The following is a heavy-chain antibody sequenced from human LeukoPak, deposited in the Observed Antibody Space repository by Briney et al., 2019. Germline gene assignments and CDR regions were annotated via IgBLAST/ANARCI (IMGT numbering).Heavy chain of an antibody. CDR3: AKDMGTGDLDAFDI. J-gene: IGHJ3*02. CDR1: GFTFDDYA. V-gene: IGHV3-9*01. Sequence: PGRSLRLSCAASGFTFDDYAMHWVRQAPGKGLEWFSGISWNSGSIGYADSVKGRFTISRDNAKNSLYLQMNSMRAEDTALYYCAKDMGTGDLDAFDIWGQRTMVTVSS. CDR2: ISWNSGSI. D-gene: IGHD2-8*02.